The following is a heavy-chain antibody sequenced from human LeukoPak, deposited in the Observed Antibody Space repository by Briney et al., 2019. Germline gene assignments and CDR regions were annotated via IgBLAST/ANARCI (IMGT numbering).Heavy chain of an antibody. Sequence: SETLSLTCVVSGGSISSGDYSWSWIRQPPGKGLEWIGYISYSGSTYFDPSLKSRVTISVDRSKNQFSLKLTSVTAADTAVYYCARAFPYGSWFDPWGQGTLVTVSS. CDR2: ISYSGST. V-gene: IGHV4-30-2*01. D-gene: IGHD4-17*01. CDR1: GGSISSGDYS. CDR3: ARAFPYGSWFDP. J-gene: IGHJ5*02.